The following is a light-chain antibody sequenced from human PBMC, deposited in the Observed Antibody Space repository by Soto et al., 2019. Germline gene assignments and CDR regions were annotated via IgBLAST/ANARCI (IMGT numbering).Light chain of an antibody. CDR3: QQYNTWST. J-gene: IGKJ1*01. Sequence: EIVMTQSPVTLSVSPGERATLSCRASQSVSTNLAWYQQKPGQAPRLLIYGASTRATGIPARFSGSGSGTEFTLTISSLQSEDFAVYYCQQYNTWSTFGQGTKV. CDR2: GAS. V-gene: IGKV3-15*01. CDR1: QSVSTN.